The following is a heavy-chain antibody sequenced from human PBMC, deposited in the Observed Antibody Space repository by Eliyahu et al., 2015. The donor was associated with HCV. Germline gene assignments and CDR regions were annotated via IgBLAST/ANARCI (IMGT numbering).Heavy chain of an antibody. CDR3: AKEGVGTLVWVGEFRPYDQ. J-gene: IGHJ4*02. CDR1: GFSFGSYG. V-gene: IGHV3-30*18. D-gene: IGHD3-10*01. CDR2: ISYDGINT. Sequence: PLGSLTLSCAASGFSFGSYGMHWVRQAPGKGLEWVAVISYDGINTSYGDFVKGRFTVSRDNSKNTLYLQLNGLRTEDTAVYYCAKEGVGTLVWVGEFRPYDQWGQGTLVSVSS.